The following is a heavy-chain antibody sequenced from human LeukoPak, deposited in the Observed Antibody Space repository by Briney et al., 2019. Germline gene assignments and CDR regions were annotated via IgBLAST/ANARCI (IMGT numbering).Heavy chain of an antibody. D-gene: IGHD1-14*01. CDR2: INPHDSTT. Sequence: GESLKISCQASGYSFGNNWIGWVRQTPGKGLQWMGIINPHDSTTKYSPSFQGQVTISIDKSINTAYLQWSSLTASDTAIYYCARHLRTSTYRDLDYWGQGTLVTVSS. CDR1: GYSFGNNW. J-gene: IGHJ4*02. CDR3: ARHLRTSTYRDLDY. V-gene: IGHV5-51*01.